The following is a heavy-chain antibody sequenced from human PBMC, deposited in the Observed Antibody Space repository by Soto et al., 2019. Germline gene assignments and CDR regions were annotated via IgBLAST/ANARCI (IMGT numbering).Heavy chain of an antibody. Sequence: SETLSLTCTVSGGSISSGGYYWSWIRQQPGKGLEWIGYIYYSGSTYYNPSLKSRVTISVDTSKNQFSLKLSSVTAADTAVYYCARDWGGYCSSTSCPVNAYGMDVWGQGTTVTVSS. CDR1: GGSISSGGYY. J-gene: IGHJ6*02. V-gene: IGHV4-31*03. CDR2: IYYSGST. CDR3: ARDWGGYCSSTSCPVNAYGMDV. D-gene: IGHD2-2*01.